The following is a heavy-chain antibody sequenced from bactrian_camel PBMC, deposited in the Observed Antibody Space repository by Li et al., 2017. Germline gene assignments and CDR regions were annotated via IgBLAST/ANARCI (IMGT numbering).Heavy chain of an antibody. CDR3: AARTEYAWACGLLPGGYDV. D-gene: IGHD7*01. CDR1: GFTFRSYV. V-gene: IGHV3S40*01. Sequence: EVQLVESGGGLVQAGGSLRLSCAASGFTFRSYVMSWVRQAPGKGLEWVSRINNKAANPEYADSVKGRFTISRDNAKNTIYLQMNSLKPEDTAMYYCAARTEYAWACGLLPGGYDVWGQGT. CDR2: INNKAANP. J-gene: IGHJ4*01.